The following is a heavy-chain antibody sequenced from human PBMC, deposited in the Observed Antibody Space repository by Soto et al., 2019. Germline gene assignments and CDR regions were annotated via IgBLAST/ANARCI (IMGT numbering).Heavy chain of an antibody. CDR2: VYATGTT. Sequence: LSLTCNVSGGSISKFYWAWIRKTAGNGLEWMGRVYATGTTDYNPSLRSRVAMSVDISKKTFSLRLRSVTGADSGVYYCVRDGSKSLRDWFDPWGQGXLVTVYS. V-gene: IGHV4-4*07. CDR1: GGSISKFY. CDR3: VRDGSKSLRDWFDP. J-gene: IGHJ5*02.